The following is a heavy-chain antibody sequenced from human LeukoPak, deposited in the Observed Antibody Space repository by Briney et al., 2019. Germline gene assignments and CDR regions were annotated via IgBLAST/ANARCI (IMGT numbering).Heavy chain of an antibody. D-gene: IGHD3-22*01. V-gene: IGHV3-23*01. J-gene: IGHJ4*02. Sequence: GGSLRLSCATSGFTFSGSAIHWVRQAPGKGLEWVSAISGSGGSTYYADSVKGRFTISRDNSKNTLYLQMNSLRAEDTAVYYCAKDFGGYDSSGYPNYWGQGTLVTVSS. CDR3: AKDFGGYDSSGYPNY. CDR2: ISGSGGST. CDR1: GFTFSGSA.